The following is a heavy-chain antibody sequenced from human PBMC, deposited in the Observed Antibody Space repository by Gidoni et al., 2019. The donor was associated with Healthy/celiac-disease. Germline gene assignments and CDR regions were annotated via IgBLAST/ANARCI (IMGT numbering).Heavy chain of an antibody. CDR1: GGSISSGSYY. CDR2: IYTSGST. CDR3: ARGGRDCSGGSCYSGDY. V-gene: IGHV4-61*02. J-gene: IGHJ4*02. D-gene: IGHD2-15*01. Sequence: QVQLQESGPGLVKPSQTLSLTCTVSGGSISSGSYYWSWIRQPAGKGLEWIGRIYTSGSTTSNPSLKSRVTISVDTSKNQFSLKLSSVTAADTAVYYCARGGRDCSGGSCYSGDYWGQGTLVTVSS.